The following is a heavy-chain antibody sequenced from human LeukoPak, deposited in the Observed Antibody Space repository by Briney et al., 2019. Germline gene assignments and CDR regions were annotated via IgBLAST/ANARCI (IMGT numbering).Heavy chain of an antibody. Sequence: GGSLRVSCSAPKFTFSSYSMDWVRQAPGKGLEWVSFIGTSSGAIYYADSVKGRFTISRDDAKKSLYLQMNSLRGEDTAVYYCARNLGSWGQAALVTVSS. V-gene: IGHV3-48*01. CDR1: KFTFSSYS. CDR2: IGTSSGAI. J-gene: IGHJ5*01. CDR3: ARNLGS.